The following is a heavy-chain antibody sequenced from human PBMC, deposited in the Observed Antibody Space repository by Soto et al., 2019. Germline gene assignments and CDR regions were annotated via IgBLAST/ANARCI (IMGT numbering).Heavy chain of an antibody. CDR2: LSGSGGST. Sequence: EVQLLESGGGLVQPGGSLRLSCAASGFTFSSYAMSWVRQAPGKGLEWVSALSGSGGSTYYADSVKGRFTISRDNSKSMRYLQMNSLRAEDTAVDYCAKDLIQLSPVPATADYWGQGTLVTVSS. J-gene: IGHJ4*02. CDR3: AKDLIQLSPVPATADY. CDR1: GFTFSSYA. D-gene: IGHD5-18*01. V-gene: IGHV3-23*01.